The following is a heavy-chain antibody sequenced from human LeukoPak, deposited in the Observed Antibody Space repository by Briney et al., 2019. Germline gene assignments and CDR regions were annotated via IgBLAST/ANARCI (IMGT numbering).Heavy chain of an antibody. CDR1: GGTFSSYT. V-gene: IGHV1-69*06. D-gene: IGHD6-13*01. CDR2: ITPIFDTA. J-gene: IGHJ3*02. Sequence: SVKVSCKASGGTFSSYTISWVRQAPGQGLEWMGGITPIFDTAIYAQKFQGTVTITADKSTSTAYMELSSLRSEDTAVYYCARDSAEQLADGFDIWGQGTMVTVSS. CDR3: ARDSAEQLADGFDI.